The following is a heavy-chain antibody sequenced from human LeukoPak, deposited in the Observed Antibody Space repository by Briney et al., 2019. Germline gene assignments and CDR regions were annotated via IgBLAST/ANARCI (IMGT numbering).Heavy chain of an antibody. CDR3: ARDRDERNYYDSSGYYQSLDY. Sequence: VASVTVSCKASGYTFTSYYMHWVRQAPGQGLEWMGIINPSGGSTSYAQKFQGRVTMTRDTSTSTVYMELSSLRSEDTAVYYCARDRDERNYYDSSGYYQSLDYWGQGTLVTVSS. CDR1: GYTFTSYY. D-gene: IGHD3-22*01. V-gene: IGHV1-46*01. J-gene: IGHJ4*02. CDR2: INPSGGST.